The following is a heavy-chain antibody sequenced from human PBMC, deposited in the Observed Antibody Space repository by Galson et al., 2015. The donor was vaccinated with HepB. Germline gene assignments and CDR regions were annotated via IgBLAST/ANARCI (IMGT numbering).Heavy chain of an antibody. CDR3: AKDTIEYSSSSLGY. CDR2: ISWNRGNI. Sequence: SLRLSCAASGFTFDDYAMHWVRQAPGKGLEWVSGISWNRGNIAYADSVKGRFTISRDNAKNSLYLQMNSLRGEDTALYYCAKDTIEYSSSSLGYWGQGALVTVSS. D-gene: IGHD6-6*01. J-gene: IGHJ4*01. CDR1: GFTFDDYA. V-gene: IGHV3-9*01.